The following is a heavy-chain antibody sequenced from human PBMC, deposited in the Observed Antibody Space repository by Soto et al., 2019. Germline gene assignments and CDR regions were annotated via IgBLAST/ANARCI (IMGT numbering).Heavy chain of an antibody. CDR2: IYYSGAT. Sequence: HVHLQESGPGLVRPSATLSLSCSVSGDSMATGGHYYNWIRHLPGKGLEWIGYIYYSGATHYNPYRRPRATISIDTSNTQFSLRLISVTAADTARYCFARDKDLEPTVWGYWGQGIQVPVSS. D-gene: IGHD7-27*01. CDR1: GDSMATGGHY. J-gene: IGHJ4*02. V-gene: IGHV4-31*02. CDR3: ARDKDLEPTVWGY.